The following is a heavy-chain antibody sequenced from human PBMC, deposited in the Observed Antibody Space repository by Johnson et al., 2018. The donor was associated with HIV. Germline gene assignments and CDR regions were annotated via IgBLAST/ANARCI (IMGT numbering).Heavy chain of an antibody. V-gene: IGHV3-53*01. J-gene: IGHJ3*02. D-gene: IGHD6-13*01. CDR2: IYSGGRT. CDR1: GFTVSSNY. CDR3: ARDSPRAAAGLLIGAFDI. Sequence: MLLVESGGGLIQPGGSLRLSCAASGFTVSSNYMSWVRQAPGKGLERVSVIYSGGRTYYADSVKGRCTISRDNSKNTLYLQMNSLRAEDTAVYYCARDSPRAAAGLLIGAFDIWGQGTMVTVSS.